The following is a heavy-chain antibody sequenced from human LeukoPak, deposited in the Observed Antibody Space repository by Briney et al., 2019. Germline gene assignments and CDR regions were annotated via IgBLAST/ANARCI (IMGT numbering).Heavy chain of an antibody. Sequence: SETLSLTCTVSGGSVSSYSYYWGWIRQPPGKGLEWIGSIYSSGSTFYSPSLKSRVTISVDTSKNQFSLKLSSVTAADTAVYYCARGGDGQDYWGQGTLVTVSS. J-gene: IGHJ4*02. CDR1: GGSVSSYSYY. CDR2: IYSSGST. D-gene: IGHD5-24*01. CDR3: ARGGDGQDY. V-gene: IGHV4-39*07.